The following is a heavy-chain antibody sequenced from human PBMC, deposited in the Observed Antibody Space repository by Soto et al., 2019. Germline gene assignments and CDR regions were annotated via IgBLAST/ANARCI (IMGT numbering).Heavy chain of an antibody. D-gene: IGHD3-22*01. V-gene: IGHV3-23*01. Sequence: GESLKISCAASGFTFSSYAMSWVRQAPGKGLEWVSAISGSGGSTYYADSVKGRFTISRDNSKNTLYLQMNSLRAEDTAVYYCAKGRYYDSSGYSDYWGQGTLVTVSS. CDR2: ISGSGGST. CDR1: GFTFSSYA. CDR3: AKGRYYDSSGYSDY. J-gene: IGHJ4*02.